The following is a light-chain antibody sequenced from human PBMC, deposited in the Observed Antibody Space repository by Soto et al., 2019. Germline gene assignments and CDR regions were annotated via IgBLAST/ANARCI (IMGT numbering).Light chain of an antibody. V-gene: IGKV1-5*01. CDR1: QSISSW. CDR3: QQYNSYPLT. Sequence: DIQMTQSPSTLSASVGDRVTITCRASQSISSWLAWYQQKPGKAPKLLIYDASSLESGVPSRLSGSGSGTGFTLNISSLQPDDFATYYCQQYNSYPLTFGGGTKVEIK. CDR2: DAS. J-gene: IGKJ4*01.